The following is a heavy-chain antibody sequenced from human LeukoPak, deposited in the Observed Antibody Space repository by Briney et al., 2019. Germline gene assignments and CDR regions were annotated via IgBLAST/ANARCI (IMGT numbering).Heavy chain of an antibody. CDR3: AKEDSSDYSDYYYYYGMDV. D-gene: IGHD3-22*01. Sequence: GGSLRLSCAASGFTFSSYGMHWVRQAPGKGLEWVAVISYDGSNKYYVDSVKGRFTIPRDNSKNTLYLQMSSLRAEDTAVYYCAKEDSSDYSDYYYYYGMDVWGQGTTVTVSS. CDR1: GFTFSSYG. V-gene: IGHV3-30*18. CDR2: ISYDGSNK. J-gene: IGHJ6*02.